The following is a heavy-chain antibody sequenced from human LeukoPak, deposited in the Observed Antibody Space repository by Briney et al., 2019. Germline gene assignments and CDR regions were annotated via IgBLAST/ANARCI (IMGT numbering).Heavy chain of an antibody. Sequence: GGSLRLSCAASGFTFSSYSMNWVRQAPGKGLEWVSYISSSSSTIYYADSVKGRFTISRDNAKNTLYLQMNSLRAEDTAVYYCARVCLGYCSGGYAFDIWGQGTMVTVSS. CDR1: GFTFSSYS. CDR2: ISSSSSTI. V-gene: IGHV3-48*01. CDR3: ARVCLGYCSGGYAFDI. J-gene: IGHJ3*02. D-gene: IGHD2-15*01.